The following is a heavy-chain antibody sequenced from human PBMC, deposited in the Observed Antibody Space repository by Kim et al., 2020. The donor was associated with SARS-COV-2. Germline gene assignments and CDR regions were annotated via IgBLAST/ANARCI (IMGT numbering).Heavy chain of an antibody. J-gene: IGHJ5*02. CDR1: GGSFSGYY. D-gene: IGHD4-17*01. Sequence: SETLSLTCAVYGGSFSGYYWSWIRQPPGKGLEWIGEINHSGSTNYNPSLKSRVTISVDTSKNQFSLKLSSVTAADTAVYYCAREFGMTTVVKAAQGWFDPWGQGTLVTVSS. CDR2: INHSGST. CDR3: AREFGMTTVVKAAQGWFDP. V-gene: IGHV4-34*01.